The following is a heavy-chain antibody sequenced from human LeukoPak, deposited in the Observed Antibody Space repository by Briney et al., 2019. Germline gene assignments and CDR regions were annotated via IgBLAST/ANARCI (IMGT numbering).Heavy chain of an antibody. CDR3: ASRSTGGSSWYYFDY. CDR2: ISYDGSNK. Sequence: GGSLRLSCAASGFTFSSYAVHWVRQAPGKGLEWVAVISYDGSNKYYADSVKGRFTISRDNSKNTLYLQMNSLRAEDTAVYYCASRSTGGSSWYYFDYWGQGTLVTVSS. J-gene: IGHJ4*02. CDR1: GFTFSSYA. D-gene: IGHD6-13*01. V-gene: IGHV3-30-3*01.